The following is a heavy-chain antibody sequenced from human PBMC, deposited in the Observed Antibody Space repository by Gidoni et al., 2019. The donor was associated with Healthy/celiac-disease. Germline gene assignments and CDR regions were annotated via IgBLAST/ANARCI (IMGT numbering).Heavy chain of an antibody. D-gene: IGHD2-2*01. V-gene: IGHV3-30*18. J-gene: IGHJ4*02. Sequence: QVQLGEYGGGVVQPGRALRRACAAAGFTVSSYGMHWVRQAPGKGLEWVAVISYDGSNKYYAYSLKGRFTISRANSKTTLYLQMTSLSAEDTAVYYCAKEREYQLLFHFDYWGQGTLVTVSS. CDR3: AKEREYQLLFHFDY. CDR1: GFTVSSYG. CDR2: ISYDGSNK.